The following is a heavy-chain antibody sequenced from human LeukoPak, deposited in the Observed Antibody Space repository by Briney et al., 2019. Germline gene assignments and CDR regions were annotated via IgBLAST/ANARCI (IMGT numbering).Heavy chain of an antibody. CDR3: ARSGYYFDY. CDR1: GFTFTGYG. V-gene: IGHV3-33*01. D-gene: IGHD6-13*01. Sequence: GGSLRLSCAASGFTFTGYGFHWVRQAPGKGLEWVAVVWYDGTRKYYADSVKGRFTVSRDNSENTVYLQISGLRAEDTAVYFCARSGYYFDYWGQGTLVTVSS. CDR2: VWYDGTRK. J-gene: IGHJ4*02.